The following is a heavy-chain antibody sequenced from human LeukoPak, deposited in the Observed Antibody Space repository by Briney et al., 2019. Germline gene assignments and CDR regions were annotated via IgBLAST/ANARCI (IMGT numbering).Heavy chain of an antibody. Sequence: SETLSLTCIVSGASIRSYYWSWIRQPPGKGLEWFGYVYDSGSTSYNPSLKSRVTISIDTSKTQFSLKLSSVTAADTAVYYCARQGSGSSPPYFDYWGQGTLVTVSS. V-gene: IGHV4-59*08. CDR1: GASIRSYY. CDR3: ARQGSGSSPPYFDY. J-gene: IGHJ4*02. D-gene: IGHD6-13*01. CDR2: VYDSGST.